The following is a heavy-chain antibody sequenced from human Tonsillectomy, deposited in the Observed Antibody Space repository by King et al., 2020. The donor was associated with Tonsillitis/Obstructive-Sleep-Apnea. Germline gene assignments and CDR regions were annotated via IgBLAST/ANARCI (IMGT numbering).Heavy chain of an antibody. CDR3: ATQTTVTYFDY. V-gene: IGHV4-59*08. CDR2: IYNSGST. CDR1: GGSIGSDY. Sequence: VQLQESGPGLVKPSETLSLTCTVSGGSIGSDYWSWIRQPPGKGLEWIGYIYNSGSTSYNPSLKSRVTISLDTSKNQFSLKLRSVTAADTAVYYCATQTTVTYFDYWGQRTLVTVSS. J-gene: IGHJ4*02. D-gene: IGHD4-11*01.